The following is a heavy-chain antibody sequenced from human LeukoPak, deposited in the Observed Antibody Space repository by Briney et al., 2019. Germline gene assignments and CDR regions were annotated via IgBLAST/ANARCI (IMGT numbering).Heavy chain of an antibody. CDR2: ISSSGSTI. CDR3: ARDPKGYSSSGGWFDP. D-gene: IGHD6-13*01. V-gene: IGHV3-48*03. Sequence: GGSLRLSCAASGFTPSSYEMNWVRQAPGEGLEWVSYISSSGSTIYYADSVKGRFTISRDNAKNSLYLQMNSLRAEDTAVYYCARDPKGYSSSGGWFDPWGQGTLVTVSS. J-gene: IGHJ5*02. CDR1: GFTPSSYE.